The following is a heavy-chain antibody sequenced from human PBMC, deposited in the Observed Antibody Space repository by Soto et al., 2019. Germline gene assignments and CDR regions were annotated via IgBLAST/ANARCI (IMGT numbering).Heavy chain of an antibody. V-gene: IGHV3-30*18. CDR1: GFTFSSYD. CDR3: AKPIVAAGYYGLDV. Sequence: GGSLRLSCAASGFTFSSYDMHWVRQAPGKGLEWVTVISLDGSNKYYGDSVKGRFTISRDNSKKRVYLQMNSLRAEDTAVYYCAKPIVAAGYYGLDVWGQGTTVTVSS. D-gene: IGHD6-13*01. J-gene: IGHJ6*02. CDR2: ISLDGSNK.